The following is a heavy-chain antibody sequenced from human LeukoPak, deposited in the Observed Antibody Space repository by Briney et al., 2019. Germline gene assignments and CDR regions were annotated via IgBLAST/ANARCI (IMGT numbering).Heavy chain of an antibody. J-gene: IGHJ3*02. CDR1: GYTFTVYY. CDR3: ARVWFGELYNDAFDI. V-gene: IGHV1-2*06. D-gene: IGHD3-10*01. CDR2: INPNSGDT. Sequence: ASVKVSCKASGYTFTVYYMYWVRQAPGQGLEWMGRINPNSGDTDYAQNFQGRVTMTRDTSISTAYMELTNLRSDDTAVYYCARVWFGELYNDAFDIWGQGTMVTVSS.